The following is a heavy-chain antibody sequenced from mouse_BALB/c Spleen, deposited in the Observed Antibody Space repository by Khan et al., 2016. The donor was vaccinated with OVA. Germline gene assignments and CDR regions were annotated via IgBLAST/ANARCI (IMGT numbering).Heavy chain of an antibody. J-gene: IGHJ3*01. D-gene: IGHD1-2*01. CDR2: ITPTNGGT. CDR3: ARGGNGYGVAY. CDR1: GYTFTDYN. Sequence: VRLQQPGPELVKPGASVKIPCKASGYTFTDYNMDWVKQSHGKSLEWIGDITPTNGGTIYNQKFKDKATLTVDQSSSTAYMDLRSLTSEDTAVYYCARGGNGYGVAYWGQGTLVTISA. V-gene: IGHV1-18*01.